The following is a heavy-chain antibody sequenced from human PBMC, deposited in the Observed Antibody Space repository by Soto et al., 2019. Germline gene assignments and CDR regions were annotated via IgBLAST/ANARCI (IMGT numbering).Heavy chain of an antibody. CDR1: GGSISSSSYY. V-gene: IGHV4-39*01. Sequence: QLQLQESGPGLVKPSETLSLTCTVSGGSISSSSYYWGWIRQPPGKGLEWIGSIYYSGSTYYNPSLKSRVTISVDTSKNQFSLKLSSVTAADTAVYYCARQGGCSSTSCYGQVDYWGQGTLVTVSS. CDR2: IYYSGST. J-gene: IGHJ4*02. D-gene: IGHD2-2*01. CDR3: ARQGGCSSTSCYGQVDY.